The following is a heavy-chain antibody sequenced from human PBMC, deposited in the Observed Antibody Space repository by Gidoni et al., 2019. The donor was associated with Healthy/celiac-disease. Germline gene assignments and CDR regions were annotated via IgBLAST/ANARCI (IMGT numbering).Heavy chain of an antibody. CDR2: INPNSVGT. J-gene: IGHJ3*02. D-gene: IGHD2-21*01. CDR1: GYTFTGYY. Sequence: QVQLVQSGAEVTTPGASVKVSCKASGYTFTGYYMHWVRQAPGQGLEWMGLINPNSVGTNYAQKFQGRVTMTRDTSISTAYMELSRLRSDDTAVYYCASILVRSDDAFDIWGQGTMVTVSS. CDR3: ASILVRSDDAFDI. V-gene: IGHV1-2*02.